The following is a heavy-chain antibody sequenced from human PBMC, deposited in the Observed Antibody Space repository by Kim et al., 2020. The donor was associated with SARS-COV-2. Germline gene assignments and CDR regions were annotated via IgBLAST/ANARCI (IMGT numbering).Heavy chain of an antibody. CDR2: IYPGDSDT. J-gene: IGHJ3*02. CDR3: ARLKRITIFGVVIEGPFDI. D-gene: IGHD3-3*01. Sequence: GESLKISCKGSGYSFTSYWIGWVRQMPGKGLEWMGIIYPGDSDTRYSPSFQGQVTISVDKSISTAYLQWSSLKASDTAMYYCARLKRITIFGVVIEGPFDIWGQGTMVTVSS. CDR1: GYSFTSYW. V-gene: IGHV5-51*01.